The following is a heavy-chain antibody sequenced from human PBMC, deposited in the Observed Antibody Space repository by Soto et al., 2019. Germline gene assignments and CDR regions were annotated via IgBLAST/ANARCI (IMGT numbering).Heavy chain of an antibody. CDR3: ASPWYSSGRMDV. Sequence: ASVTVSCKASVYTLTSYDINWVRQDTGQGLEWMGWMNPNSGNTGYAQKFQGRVTMTRNTSISTAYMELSSLRSEDTAVYYCASPWYSSGRMDVWGKGTTVTVSS. CDR2: MNPNSGNT. J-gene: IGHJ6*04. D-gene: IGHD6-19*01. V-gene: IGHV1-8*01. CDR1: VYTLTSYD.